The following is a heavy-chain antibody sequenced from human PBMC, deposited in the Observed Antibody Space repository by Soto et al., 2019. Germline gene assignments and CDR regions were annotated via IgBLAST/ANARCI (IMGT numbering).Heavy chain of an antibody. CDR1: GGSISSSSYY. CDR2: IYYSGST. D-gene: IGHD6-19*01. V-gene: IGHV4-39*01. J-gene: IGHJ5*02. Sequence: SSETLSLTCTVSGGSISSSSYYWGWIRQPPGKGLGWIGSIYYSGSTYYNPSLKSRVTISVDTSKNQFSLKLSSVTAADTAVYYCAGTIAVAVGNWFDPWGQGTLVTVSS. CDR3: AGTIAVAVGNWFDP.